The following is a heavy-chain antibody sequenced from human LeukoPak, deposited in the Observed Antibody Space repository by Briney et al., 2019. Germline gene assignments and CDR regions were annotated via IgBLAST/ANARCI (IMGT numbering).Heavy chain of an antibody. CDR1: GYTFTSYG. Sequence: ASVKVSCKASGYTFTSYGISWVRQAPGQGLEWMGWISAYNGNTNYAQKPQGRVTMTTDTSTSTAYMELRSLRSDDTAVYYCARDPVLRYFDWLLRIDLYYFDYWGQGTLVTVSS. V-gene: IGHV1-18*01. CDR3: ARDPVLRYFDWLLRIDLYYFDY. CDR2: ISAYNGNT. J-gene: IGHJ4*02. D-gene: IGHD3-9*01.